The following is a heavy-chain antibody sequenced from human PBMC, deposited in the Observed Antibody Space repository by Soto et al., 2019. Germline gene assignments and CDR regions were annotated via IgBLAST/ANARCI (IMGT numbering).Heavy chain of an antibody. V-gene: IGHV3-15*01. Sequence: GGSLRLSCAASGFTFINAWMNWVRQAPGKGLEWVGRIKTKSDGGTTDYAAPVKGRFAISRDDSENTLYLQMNSLKTEDTAVYYCTTDRYSNSYYYGGLFDSWGQGTLVTVSS. D-gene: IGHD3-22*01. J-gene: IGHJ4*02. CDR1: GFTFINAW. CDR3: TTDRYSNSYYYGGLFDS. CDR2: IKTKSDGGTT.